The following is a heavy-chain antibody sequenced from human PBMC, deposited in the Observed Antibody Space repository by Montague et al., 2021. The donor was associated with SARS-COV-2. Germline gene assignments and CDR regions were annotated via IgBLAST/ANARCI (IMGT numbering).Heavy chain of an antibody. CDR2: ISYDGSNK. CDR3: ARVIVVGYYGMDV. Sequence: SLRLSCAASGFPFSSYAMHWVRQAPGKGLEWVAVISYDGSNKYYSDSAQGRFTISRDNSKNTLYLQMNSLRAEDTAVYYCARVIVVGYYGMDVWGQGTTVTVSS. V-gene: IGHV3-30-3*01. J-gene: IGHJ6*02. D-gene: IGHD3-22*01. CDR1: GFPFSSYA.